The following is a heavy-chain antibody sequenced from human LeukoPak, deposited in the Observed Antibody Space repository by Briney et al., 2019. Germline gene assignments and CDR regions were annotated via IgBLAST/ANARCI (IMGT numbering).Heavy chain of an antibody. CDR3: ARTGYYDFWSGYPRGYYFDY. V-gene: IGHV4-30-2*01. CDR2: IYHSGGT. CDR1: GGSISSGGYY. D-gene: IGHD3-3*01. J-gene: IGHJ4*02. Sequence: SQTLSLTCTVSGGSISSGGYYWSWIRQPPGKGLEWIGYIYHSGGTYYNPSLKSRVTISVDRSKNQFSLKLSSVTAADTAVYYCARTGYYDFWSGYPRGYYFDYWXQGTLVTVSS.